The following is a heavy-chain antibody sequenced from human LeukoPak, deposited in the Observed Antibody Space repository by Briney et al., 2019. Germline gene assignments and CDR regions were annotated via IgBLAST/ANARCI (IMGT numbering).Heavy chain of an antibody. CDR3: ARDLRGYQVLFDY. CDR2: ISSSSSTI. CDR1: GFTFSSYS. Sequence: GGSLRLSCAASGFTFSSYSMNWVRQAPGKGLEWVSYISSSSSTIYYADSVKGRFIISRDNAKNSLYLQMNSLRAEDTAVYYCARDLRGYQVLFDYWGQGTLVTVSS. D-gene: IGHD3-22*01. V-gene: IGHV3-48*01. J-gene: IGHJ4*02.